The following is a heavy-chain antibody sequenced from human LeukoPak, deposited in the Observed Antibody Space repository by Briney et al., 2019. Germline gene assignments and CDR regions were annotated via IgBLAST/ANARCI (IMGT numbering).Heavy chain of an antibody. J-gene: IGHJ4*02. D-gene: IGHD6-19*01. CDR3: ARGHKQWLVRGYYFDY. Sequence: SETLSLTCAVYGGSFSGYYWSWIRQPPGKGLEWIGGINHSGSTNYNPSLKSRVTISVDTSKNQFSLKLSSVTAADTAVYYCARGHKQWLVRGYYFDYWGQGTLVTVSS. V-gene: IGHV4-34*01. CDR2: INHSGST. CDR1: GGSFSGYY.